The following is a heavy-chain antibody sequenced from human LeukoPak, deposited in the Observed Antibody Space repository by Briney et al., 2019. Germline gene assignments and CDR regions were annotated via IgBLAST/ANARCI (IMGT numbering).Heavy chain of an antibody. J-gene: IGHJ4*02. D-gene: IGHD3-22*01. V-gene: IGHV3-30*18. CDR3: AKSGSSGYYGDY. CDR2: ISYDGSNK. CDR1: GFTFSSYG. Sequence: GRSLRLSCAASGFTFSSYGMHWVRQAPGKGLEWVAVISYDGSNKYYADSVKGRFTISRDNSKNTLYLQMNSLRAEDTAVYYCAKSGSSGYYGDYWGQGTLVTVSS.